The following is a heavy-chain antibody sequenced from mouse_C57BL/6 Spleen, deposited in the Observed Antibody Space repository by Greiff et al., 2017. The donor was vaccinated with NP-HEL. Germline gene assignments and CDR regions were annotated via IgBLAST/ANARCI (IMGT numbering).Heavy chain of an antibody. CDR2: INPYNGDT. V-gene: IGHV1-20*01. Sequence: EVQLQQSGPELVKPGDSVKISCKASGYSFTGYFMNWVMQSHGKSLEWIGRINPYNGDTFYNQKFKGKATLTVDKSSSTAHMELRSLTSEDSAVYYCARNYYYGSSYLYFDVWGTGTTVTVSS. J-gene: IGHJ1*03. D-gene: IGHD1-1*01. CDR3: ARNYYYGSSYLYFDV. CDR1: GYSFTGYF.